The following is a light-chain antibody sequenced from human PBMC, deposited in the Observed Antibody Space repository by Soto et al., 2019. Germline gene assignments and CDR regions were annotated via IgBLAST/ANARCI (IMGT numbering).Light chain of an antibody. CDR2: DVS. V-gene: IGLV2-14*01. CDR1: SSDVGGYNY. J-gene: IGLJ2*01. Sequence: QSVLTQPASVSGSPGQSITISCTGTSSDVGGYNYVSWYQQHPGKAPKLMIYDVSNRPSGVSNRFSGSKYGNTASLTISGLQAEDEADYYCSSYTSSSTLAVFGGGTKLTVL. CDR3: SSYTSSSTLAV.